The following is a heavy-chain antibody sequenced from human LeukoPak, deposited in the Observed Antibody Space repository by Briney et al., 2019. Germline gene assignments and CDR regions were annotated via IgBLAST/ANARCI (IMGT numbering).Heavy chain of an antibody. D-gene: IGHD1-26*01. J-gene: IGHJ4*02. CDR1: GYTFTNYY. V-gene: IGHV1-2*02. Sequence: ASVSVPFKASGYTFTNYYMHWVRQAPGHGLEWMGWINPNRGDTNYAQKFQGRVTMTRDTSISTAFMELTRLTSDDTAVYYCTRDLLGFATTPFDYWGQGTMVTVSS. CDR2: INPNRGDT. CDR3: TRDLLGFATTPFDY.